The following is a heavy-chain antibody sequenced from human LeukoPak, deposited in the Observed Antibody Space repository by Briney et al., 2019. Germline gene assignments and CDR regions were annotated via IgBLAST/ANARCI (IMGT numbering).Heavy chain of an antibody. CDR2: INHSGST. D-gene: IGHD6-19*01. J-gene: IGHJ4*02. Sequence: SETLSLTCAVYGGSFSGYYWSWIRQPPGKGLEWIGEINHSGSTNYNPSLKSRVTISVDTSKNQFSLKLSSVTAADTAVYYCARLPGWLRAVAGGVFDYWGQGTLVTVSS. CDR3: ARLPGWLRAVAGGVFDY. CDR1: GGSFSGYY. V-gene: IGHV4-34*01.